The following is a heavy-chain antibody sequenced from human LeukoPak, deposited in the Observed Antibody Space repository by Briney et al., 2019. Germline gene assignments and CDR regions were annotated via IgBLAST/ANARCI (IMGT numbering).Heavy chain of an antibody. Sequence: GGSLRLSCATSGFTFSSFSMNWVRQAPGKGLEWISYISSSSSIYYADSVKGRFTISRDNAKNSLYLQMNSLRAEDTAVYYCARERYSGADYWGQGTLVTVSS. V-gene: IGHV3-48*01. D-gene: IGHD5-12*01. CDR2: ISSSSSI. CDR1: GFTFSSFS. J-gene: IGHJ4*02. CDR3: ARERYSGADY.